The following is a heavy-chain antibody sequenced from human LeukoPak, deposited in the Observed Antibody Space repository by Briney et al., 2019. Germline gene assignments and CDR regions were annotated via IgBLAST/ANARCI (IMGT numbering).Heavy chain of an antibody. Sequence: GGSLRLFCAASGFTFSSYAMHWVRQAPGKGLEWVAVISYDGSNKYYADSVKGRFTISRDISKNTLYLQMNSLRAEDTAVYYCARAYVDAFDIWGQGTMVTVSS. CDR3: ARAYVDAFDI. J-gene: IGHJ3*02. D-gene: IGHD3-16*01. V-gene: IGHV3-30-3*01. CDR2: ISYDGSNK. CDR1: GFTFSSYA.